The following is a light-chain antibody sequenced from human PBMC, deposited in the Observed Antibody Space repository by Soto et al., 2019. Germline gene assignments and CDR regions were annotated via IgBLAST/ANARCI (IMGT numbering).Light chain of an antibody. CDR1: QSVSSSY. Sequence: EIVLTQSPGNLSLSPGERATLSCRASQSVSSSYLAWYQQKPGQAPRLLIYGASSRATGIPDRFSGSGSGTVVTLTISRLEPEDFAVYYCQQYGSSPRTFGQGTKVEIK. J-gene: IGKJ1*01. V-gene: IGKV3-20*01. CDR3: QQYGSSPRT. CDR2: GAS.